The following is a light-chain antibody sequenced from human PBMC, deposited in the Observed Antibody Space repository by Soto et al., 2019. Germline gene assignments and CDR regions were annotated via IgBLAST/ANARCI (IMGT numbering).Light chain of an antibody. V-gene: IGKV3-20*01. CDR2: GAS. CDR3: QQYGRSALT. Sequence: DIVLTQSPGTLSLSPGERATLSCRASQSVSNNYLAWYQQKPGQSPRLLIYGASSRATGIPDRFSGSGSGTDFALTISRLEPEDFAVYYCQQYGRSALTFGGGTKVEIK. CDR1: QSVSNNY. J-gene: IGKJ4*01.